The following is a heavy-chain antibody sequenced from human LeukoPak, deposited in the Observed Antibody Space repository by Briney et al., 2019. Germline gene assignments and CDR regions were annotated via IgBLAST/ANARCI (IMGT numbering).Heavy chain of an antibody. CDR3: ARSYSSSWLNFDY. Sequence: GGSLRLSCAASGFTVSSNYMSCVRQAPGKGLEWVSVIYSGGSTYYADSVKGRFTISRDNSKNTLYLQMNSLRAEDTAVYYCARSYSSSWLNFDYWGQGTLVTVSS. J-gene: IGHJ4*02. V-gene: IGHV3-66*01. CDR2: IYSGGST. D-gene: IGHD6-13*01. CDR1: GFTVSSNY.